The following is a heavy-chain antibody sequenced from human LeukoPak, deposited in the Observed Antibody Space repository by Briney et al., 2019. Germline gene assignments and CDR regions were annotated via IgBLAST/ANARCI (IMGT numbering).Heavy chain of an antibody. Sequence: PSETLSLTCTVSGDAISADNNDWGWIRQPPGKGLEWIGNIYYSGSTHYNPSLKSRVVISIDTSNNLFSLTLSSVTAADTAIYYCARRFAHRSRWFDPWGQGALVTVSS. CDR3: ARRFAHRSRWFDP. CDR1: GDAISADNND. J-gene: IGHJ5*02. V-gene: IGHV4-39*02. CDR2: IYYSGST. D-gene: IGHD1-26*01.